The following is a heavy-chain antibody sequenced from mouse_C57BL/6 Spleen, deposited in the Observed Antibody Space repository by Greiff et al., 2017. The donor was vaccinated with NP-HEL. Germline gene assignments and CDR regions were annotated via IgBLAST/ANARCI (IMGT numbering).Heavy chain of an antibody. J-gene: IGHJ2*01. D-gene: IGHD1-2*01. V-gene: IGHV1-52*01. CDR1: GYTFTSYW. Sequence: QVQLQQPGAELVKPGASVKLSCKASGYTFTSYWMHWVKQRPIQGLEWIGNIDPSDSETHYNQKFKDKATLTVDKSSSTAYMQLSSLTSEDSAVYYCARSDGGAFDYWGQGTTLTVSS. CDR3: ARSDGGAFDY. CDR2: IDPSDSET.